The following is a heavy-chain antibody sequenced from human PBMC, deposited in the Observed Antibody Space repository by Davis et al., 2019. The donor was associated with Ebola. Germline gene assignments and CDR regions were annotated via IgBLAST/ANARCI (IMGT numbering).Heavy chain of an antibody. Sequence: PGGSLRLSCAASGFTFDDYAMHWVRQAPGKGLEWVSLISWDGGSTYYADSVKGRFTISRDNSKNSLYLQMNSLRAEDTALYYCAKDIGYCSSTSCYPGGMDVWGQGTTVTVSS. D-gene: IGHD2-2*01. CDR2: ISWDGGST. CDR1: GFTFDDYA. V-gene: IGHV3-43D*04. J-gene: IGHJ6*02. CDR3: AKDIGYCSSTSCYPGGMDV.